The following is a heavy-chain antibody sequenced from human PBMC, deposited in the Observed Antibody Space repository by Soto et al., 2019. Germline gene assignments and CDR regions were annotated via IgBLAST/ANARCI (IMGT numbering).Heavy chain of an antibody. V-gene: IGHV1-69*13. D-gene: IGHD3-22*01. Sequence: SVKVSCKASGGTFSSYAISWVRQAPGQGLEWMGGIIPIFGTANYAQKFQGRVTITADESTSTAYMELSSLRSEDTAVYYCARPWDDSFSGPRRAFDIWGQGTMVTVSS. CDR1: GGTFSSYA. CDR2: IIPIFGTA. CDR3: ARPWDDSFSGPRRAFDI. J-gene: IGHJ3*02.